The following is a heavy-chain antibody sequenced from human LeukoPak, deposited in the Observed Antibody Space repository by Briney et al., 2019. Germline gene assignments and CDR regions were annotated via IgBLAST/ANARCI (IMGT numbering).Heavy chain of an antibody. Sequence: SETLSLTRTVSGGSISSGGYFWSWIRQHPGKGLEWIGYIYYGGSTYYNPSLKSRLTISVDTSENQFSLRLTSVTAADTAVYYCARGTYSSGWSLGFDPWGQGTLVTVSS. CDR1: GGSISSGGYF. J-gene: IGHJ5*02. D-gene: IGHD6-19*01. CDR3: ARGTYSSGWSLGFDP. CDR2: IYYGGST. V-gene: IGHV4-31*03.